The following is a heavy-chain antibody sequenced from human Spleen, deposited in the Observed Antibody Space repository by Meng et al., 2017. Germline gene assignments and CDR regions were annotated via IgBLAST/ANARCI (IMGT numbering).Heavy chain of an antibody. CDR2: ISGSGGST. V-gene: IGHV3-23*01. D-gene: IGHD2-15*01. CDR1: GFTFSSYA. J-gene: IGHJ4*02. Sequence: GESLISCAASGFTFSSYAMSWVRQAPGKGLEWVSAISGSGGSTYYADSVKGRFTISRDNSKNTLYLQMNSLRAEDTAVYYCAKDIVVVVAAQDYWGQGTLVTVSS. CDR3: AKDIVVVVAAQDY.